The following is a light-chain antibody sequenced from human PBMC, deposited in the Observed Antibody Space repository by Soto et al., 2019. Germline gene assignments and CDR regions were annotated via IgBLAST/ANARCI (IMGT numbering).Light chain of an antibody. J-gene: IGKJ4*01. Sequence: DIQMTQSPSSLSASVGDRLTITCQASQDISNFLNWYQQKPGRAPKLLIYLASTLEKGVPSRFSRSGSGTLFTLTISSLQPEDFATYYCQQFDNAPPKLTFGGGTKVDIK. CDR2: LAS. V-gene: IGKV1-33*01. CDR1: QDISNF. CDR3: QQFDNAPPKLT.